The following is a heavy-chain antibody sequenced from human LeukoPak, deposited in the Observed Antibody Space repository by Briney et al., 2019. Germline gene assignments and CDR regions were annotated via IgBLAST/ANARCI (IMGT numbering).Heavy chain of an antibody. D-gene: IGHD2-15*01. CDR1: GFTFSSYG. Sequence: PGGSLRLSCAASGFTFSSYGMHWVRQAPGKGLEWVAVIWYDGSNKYYADSVKGRFTISRDNSKNTLYLQMNSLRAEDTAVYYCARESTLSYYGMDVWGQGTTVTVS. CDR2: IWYDGSNK. CDR3: ARESTLSYYGMDV. V-gene: IGHV3-33*01. J-gene: IGHJ6*02.